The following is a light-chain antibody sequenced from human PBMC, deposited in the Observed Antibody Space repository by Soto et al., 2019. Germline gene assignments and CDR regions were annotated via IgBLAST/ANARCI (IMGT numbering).Light chain of an antibody. CDR1: QSISSY. Sequence: DIQMTQSPSSLSASVGDGVTITCRASQSISSYLNWYQQKPGKAPKLLIYAASSLQSGVPSRFSGSGSGTDFTLTISSLQPEDFATYYCQQSYTTPRTVGQGTRVEIK. CDR2: AAS. V-gene: IGKV1-39*01. J-gene: IGKJ1*01. CDR3: QQSYTTPRT.